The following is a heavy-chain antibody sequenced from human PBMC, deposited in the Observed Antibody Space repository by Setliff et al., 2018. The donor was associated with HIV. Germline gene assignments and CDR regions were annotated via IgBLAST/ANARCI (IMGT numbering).Heavy chain of an antibody. CDR3: TRRGADSYYPRPLDV. CDR1: GGSFSGYY. V-gene: IGHV4-34*01. D-gene: IGHD3-10*01. Sequence: PSETLSLTCAVYGGSFSGYYWSWVRQPPGKGLEWIGEINPSGTTNYNPSLKSRVTISVDTSKNQFSLRLNSVTAADTAIYYCTRRGADSYYPRPLDVWGKGTTVTVSS. J-gene: IGHJ6*03. CDR2: INPSGTT.